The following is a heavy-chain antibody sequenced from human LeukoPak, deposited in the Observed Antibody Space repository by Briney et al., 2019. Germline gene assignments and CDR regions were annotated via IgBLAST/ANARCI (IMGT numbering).Heavy chain of an antibody. Sequence: SETLSLTCTVSGCSISSCGYYWNWIRQRPGKGLEWIGCFYYSGSTYYNPSLKSRVTISVDTSNNQFSLELRSVTAADAAVYYCARGGGYAKVGYWGQGTLVTVSS. CDR3: ARGGGYAKVGY. V-gene: IGHV4-31*03. CDR2: FYYSGST. CDR1: GCSISSCGYY. J-gene: IGHJ4*02. D-gene: IGHD5-12*01.